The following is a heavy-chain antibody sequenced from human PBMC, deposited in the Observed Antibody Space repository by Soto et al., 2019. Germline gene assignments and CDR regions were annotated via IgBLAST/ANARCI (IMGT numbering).Heavy chain of an antibody. V-gene: IGHV3-11*04. Sequence: GGSLRLSCAASGFTFSDHFMSWIRQAPGKGLEWISYMTPSGSSRSYADSVKGRFTISRDNAKNSLYLQMNSLRAEDTAVYYCARDPLRALNGMDVWGQGTTVTVSS. J-gene: IGHJ6*02. CDR2: MTPSGSSR. D-gene: IGHD4-17*01. CDR1: GFTFSDHF. CDR3: ARDPLRALNGMDV.